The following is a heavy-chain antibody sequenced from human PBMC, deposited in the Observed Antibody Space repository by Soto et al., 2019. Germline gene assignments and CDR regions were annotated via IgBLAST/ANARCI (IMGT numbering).Heavy chain of an antibody. CDR2: ISPSDSDT. CDR1: GYSFANYW. D-gene: IGHD6-19*01. V-gene: IGHV5-51*01. J-gene: IGHJ6*02. CDR3: VRHTKNPHIEVGDSAHYYAIDV. Sequence: EESRKISCQGSGYSFANYWIGWVRQMPGKGLEWMGNISPSDSDTRYSPSFQGQVTFSADKSITTVYLQWRSLKASDTAIYYCVRHTKNPHIEVGDSAHYYAIDVWGQATPVTV.